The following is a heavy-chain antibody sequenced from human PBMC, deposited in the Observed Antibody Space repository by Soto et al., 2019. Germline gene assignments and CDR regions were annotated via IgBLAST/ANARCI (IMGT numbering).Heavy chain of an antibody. CDR3: ARGITYYDILTGYQMYSFYYYGMDV. J-gene: IGHJ6*02. Sequence: ASVKVSCKASGGTFSSYAISWVRQAPGQGLEWMGGIIPIFGTANYAQKFQGRVTITADESTSTAYMELSSLRSEDTAVYYCARGITYYDILTGYQMYSFYYYGMDVWGQGTTVTVSS. CDR1: GGTFSSYA. CDR2: IIPIFGTA. V-gene: IGHV1-69*13. D-gene: IGHD3-9*01.